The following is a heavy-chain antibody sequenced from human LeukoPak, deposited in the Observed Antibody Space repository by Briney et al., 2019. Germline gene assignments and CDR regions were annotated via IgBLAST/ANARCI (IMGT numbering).Heavy chain of an antibody. CDR3: ARDRGYYYDSSGYYHYY. J-gene: IGHJ4*02. V-gene: IGHV3-7*01. CDR1: GFTFSSYW. CDR2: IKQDGGEK. D-gene: IGHD3-22*01. Sequence: GGSLRLSCAASGFTFSSYWMSWVRQAPGKGLEWVANIKQDGGEKYYVDSVKGRFTISRDNAKNSLYLQMNSLRAEDTAVYYCARDRGYYYDSSGYYHYYWGQGTLVTVSS.